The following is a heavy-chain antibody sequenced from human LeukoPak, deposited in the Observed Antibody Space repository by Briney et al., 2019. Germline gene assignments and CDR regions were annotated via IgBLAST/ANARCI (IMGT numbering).Heavy chain of an antibody. Sequence: SETLSLTCTVSGGSISSGDYYWDWVRQPPGKGLEWIGYIYNSGSTNYNPSLKSRVTISVDTSKNQFSLKLSSVTAADTAVYYCARGAAGSSAWYSHFNYWGQGTLVTVSS. V-gene: IGHV4-61*08. CDR3: ARGAAGSSAWYSHFNY. CDR2: IYNSGST. D-gene: IGHD6-19*01. CDR1: GGSISSGDYY. J-gene: IGHJ4*02.